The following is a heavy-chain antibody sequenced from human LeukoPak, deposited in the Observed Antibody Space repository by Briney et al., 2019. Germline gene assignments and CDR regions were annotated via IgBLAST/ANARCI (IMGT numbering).Heavy chain of an antibody. CDR3: ARDFSAAGNNWFDP. CDR1: GFTFSDYY. J-gene: IGHJ5*02. Sequence: GGSLRLSCAASGFTFSDYYMGWIRQAPGKGLEWVSYISSSGSTIYYADSVKGRFTISRDNAKNSLYLQMNSLRAEDTAVYYCARDFSAAGNNWFDPWGQGTLVTVSS. CDR2: ISSSGSTI. D-gene: IGHD6-13*01. V-gene: IGHV3-11*01.